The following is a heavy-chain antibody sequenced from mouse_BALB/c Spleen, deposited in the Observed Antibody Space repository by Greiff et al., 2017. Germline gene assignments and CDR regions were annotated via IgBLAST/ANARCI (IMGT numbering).Heavy chain of an antibody. Sequence: QVQLKQPGAELVKPGASVKLSCKASGYTFTSYYMYWVKQRPGQGLEWIGGINPSNGGTNFNEKFKSKATLTVDKSSSTAYMQLSSLTSEDSAVYYCTRWRYYAMDYWGQGTSVTVSS. J-gene: IGHJ4*01. CDR2: INPSNGGT. CDR3: TRWRYYAMDY. V-gene: IGHV1S81*02. CDR1: GYTFTSYY.